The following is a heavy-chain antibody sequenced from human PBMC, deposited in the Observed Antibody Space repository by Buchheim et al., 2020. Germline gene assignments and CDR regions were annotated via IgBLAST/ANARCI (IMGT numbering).Heavy chain of an antibody. CDR3: ARDASDYYSGWYGFFPH. CDR1: GGSFSGYY. V-gene: IGHV4-59*10. Sequence: QVQLQQWGAGLLKPSETLSLTCAVYGGSFSGYYWSWIRQPAGKGLEWIGRIYASVNTNYNPSLKSRVTMSVDTSKNQVSLDVRSVTAADTAVYYCARDASDYYSGWYGFFPHWGQGIL. J-gene: IGHJ1*01. D-gene: IGHD6-13*01. CDR2: IYASVNT.